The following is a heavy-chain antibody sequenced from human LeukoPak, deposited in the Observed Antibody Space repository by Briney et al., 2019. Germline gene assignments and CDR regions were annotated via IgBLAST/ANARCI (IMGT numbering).Heavy chain of an antibody. CDR1: GHTLTELS. J-gene: IGHJ3*02. CDR3: ATFDYYYDSSGRGAHAFDI. CDR2: FDPEDGET. V-gene: IGHV1-24*01. Sequence: ASVNVSCKVSGHTLTELSMHWVRQAPGKALEWMGGFDPEDGETIYAQKFQGRVTMTEDTSTDTAYMELSSLRSEDTAVYYCATFDYYYDSSGRGAHAFDIWGQGTMVTVSS. D-gene: IGHD3-22*01.